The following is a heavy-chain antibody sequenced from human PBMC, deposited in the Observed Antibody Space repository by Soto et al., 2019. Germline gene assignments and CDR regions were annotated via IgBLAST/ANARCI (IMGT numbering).Heavy chain of an antibody. CDR3: AKDRNLPAVTLALSYYYSYYGMDY. D-gene: IGHD3-16*02. Sequence: EVQLVESGGGLVKPGGSLRLSCAASGFTFSSYSMNWVRQAPGKGLEWVSSISSCSSYIYYAESVKGRLTISRDNANNSLYLQMNGLRADESAVYYCAKDRNLPAVTLALSYYYSYYGMDYWGQGTTVTVSS. CDR2: ISSCSSYI. V-gene: IGHV3-21*01. J-gene: IGHJ6*02. CDR1: GFTFSSYS.